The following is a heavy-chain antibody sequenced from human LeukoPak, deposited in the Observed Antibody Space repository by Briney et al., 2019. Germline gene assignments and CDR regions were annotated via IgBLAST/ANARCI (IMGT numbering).Heavy chain of an antibody. D-gene: IGHD6-13*01. CDR2: ISGSGVVT. J-gene: IGHJ4*02. Sequence: GGSMRLSCAASGFTFSSYAMNWVRQAPGKGLEWVSGISGSGVVTYYADSVRGRFTISRDNSKNTLYLQLNSLRAEDTARYYCAKRSHRSGWYAAFDYWGQGTLSPFPQ. CDR1: GFTFSSYA. V-gene: IGHV3-23*01. CDR3: AKRSHRSGWYAAFDY.